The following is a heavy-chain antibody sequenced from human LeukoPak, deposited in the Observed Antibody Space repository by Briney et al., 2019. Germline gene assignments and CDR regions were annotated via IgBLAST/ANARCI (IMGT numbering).Heavy chain of an antibody. J-gene: IGHJ4*02. CDR3: ARWGSGYNLFDY. D-gene: IGHD3-3*01. CDR1: GFIFEDYG. CDR2: INWNGGST. Sequence: GGSLRLSCAPSGFIFEDYGMHWVRQAPGRGLEWVSGINWNGGSTGYADSVKGRFTISRDNAKNSLYLQMNSLRAEDTALYYCARWGSGYNLFDYWGQGILVTVSS. V-gene: IGHV3-20*04.